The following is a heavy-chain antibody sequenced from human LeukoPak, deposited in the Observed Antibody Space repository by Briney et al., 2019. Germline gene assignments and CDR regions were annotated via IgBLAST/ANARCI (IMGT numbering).Heavy chain of an antibody. CDR3: ARYRGKTTVSSLDWFDP. CDR1: GGSISSYY. D-gene: IGHD4-11*01. J-gene: IGHJ5*02. V-gene: IGHV4-59*01. Sequence: SETLSLTCTVSGGSISSYYWSWIRQPPGKGLEWIGYIYYSGSTKYNPSLKSRVTISVDPSKNQSSLKLSSVTAADTAVYYCARYRGKTTVSSLDWFDPWGQGTLVTVSS. CDR2: IYYSGST.